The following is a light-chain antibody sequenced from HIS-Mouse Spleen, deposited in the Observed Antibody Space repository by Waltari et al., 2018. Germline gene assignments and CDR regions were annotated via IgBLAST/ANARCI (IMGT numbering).Light chain of an antibody. Sequence: QSALTQPASVSGSPGQSITISCTGTSSDVGGYNYGAWYHQHPGKAPKLMIYDVSNRPSGVSNRFSGSKSGNTASLTISGLQAEDEADYYCSSYTSSSTPYVFGTGTKVTVL. CDR2: DVS. CDR3: SSYTSSSTPYV. V-gene: IGLV2-14*03. CDR1: SSDVGGYNY. J-gene: IGLJ1*01.